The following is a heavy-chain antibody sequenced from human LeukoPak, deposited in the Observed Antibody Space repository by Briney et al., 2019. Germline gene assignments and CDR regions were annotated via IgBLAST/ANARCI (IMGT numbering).Heavy chain of an antibody. CDR2: ISYDGSNK. Sequence: GGSLRLSCAASGFTFSSYGMHWVRQAPGKGLEWVAVISYDGSNKYYADSVKGRFTISRDNSKNTLYLQMNSLRAEDTAVYYCASSGWYGMNQPDYWGQGTLVTVSS. CDR1: GFTFSSYG. CDR3: ASSGWYGMNQPDY. V-gene: IGHV3-30*03. D-gene: IGHD6-19*01. J-gene: IGHJ4*02.